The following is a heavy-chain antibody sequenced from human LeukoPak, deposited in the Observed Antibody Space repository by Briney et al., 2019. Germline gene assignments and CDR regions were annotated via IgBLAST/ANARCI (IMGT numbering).Heavy chain of an antibody. CDR2: VHLSGRT. CDR1: GGSVSSTNW. Sequence: PSETLSLTCGVSGGSVSSTNWWTWIRQPPGEGLEWIGEVHLSGRTNYNPSLESRVTMSVDMSENHISLKLTSVTAADTAVYYCAREGGPYRPLNYSGQGTLVTVSS. V-gene: IGHV4-4*02. J-gene: IGHJ4*02. CDR3: AREGGPYRPLNY.